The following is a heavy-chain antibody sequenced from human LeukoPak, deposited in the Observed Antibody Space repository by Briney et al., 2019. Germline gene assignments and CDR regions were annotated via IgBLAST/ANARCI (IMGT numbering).Heavy chain of an antibody. CDR2: IYYSGST. Sequence: PSETLSLTCTVSGGSISSSSYYWGWLRQPPGKGLEWLGNIYYSGSTYYSPSLKSRVTISVDTSKNQFSLKLSSVTAADTAVYYCARRGYYGSGSFPFDYWGQGTLVTVSS. D-gene: IGHD3-10*01. CDR3: ARRGYYGSGSFPFDY. V-gene: IGHV4-39*01. CDR1: GGSISSSSYY. J-gene: IGHJ4*02.